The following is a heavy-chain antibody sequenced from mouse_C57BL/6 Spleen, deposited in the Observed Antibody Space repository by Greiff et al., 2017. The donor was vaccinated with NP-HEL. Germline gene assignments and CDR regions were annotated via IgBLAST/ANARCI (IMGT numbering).Heavy chain of an antibody. Sequence: VQLQQSGPELLKPGASVKISCKASGYAFSSSWMNWVQQRPGKGLEWIGRIYPGDGDTNYNGKFKGKATLTADKSSSTAYMQLSSLTSEDSAVYFCAREGFYYDYDDYWGQGTTLTVSS. J-gene: IGHJ2*01. D-gene: IGHD2-4*01. CDR1: GYAFSSSW. CDR2: IYPGDGDT. V-gene: IGHV1-82*01. CDR3: AREGFYYDYDDY.